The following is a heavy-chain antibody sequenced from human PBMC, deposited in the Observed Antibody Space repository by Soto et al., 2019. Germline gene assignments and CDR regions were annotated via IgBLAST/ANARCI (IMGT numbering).Heavy chain of an antibody. CDR1: GFTFSTYA. D-gene: IGHD6-19*01. Sequence: EVHLLESGGGLVQPGGSLRLSCAASGFTFSTYAMNWVRQAPGKGLQWVSAISGSGGSTYYIDAVRGRFTTSRDNARNTRYLHMNSLRADDTAVYYCAKAVPKQWLEDYFDYWGQGTLVAVSS. CDR2: ISGSGGST. J-gene: IGHJ4*02. V-gene: IGHV3-23*01. CDR3: AKAVPKQWLEDYFDY.